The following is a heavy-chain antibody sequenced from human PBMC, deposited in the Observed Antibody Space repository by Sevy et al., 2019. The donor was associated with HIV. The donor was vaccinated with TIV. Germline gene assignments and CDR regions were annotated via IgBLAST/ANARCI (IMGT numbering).Heavy chain of an antibody. J-gene: IGHJ5*02. CDR1: GGTFSSYA. CDR3: ARVKDHNGWFDP. CDR2: IIPIFGTA. Sequence: ASVKVPCKASGGTFSSYAISWVRQAPGQGLEWMGGIIPIFGTANYAQKFQGRVTITADESTSTAYMELSSLRSEDTAVYYWARVKDHNGWFDPWGQGTLVTVSS. D-gene: IGHD2-8*01. V-gene: IGHV1-69*13.